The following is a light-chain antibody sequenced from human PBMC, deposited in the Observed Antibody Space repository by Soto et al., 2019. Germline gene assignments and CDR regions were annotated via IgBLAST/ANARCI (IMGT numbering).Light chain of an antibody. V-gene: IGLV2-14*01. J-gene: IGLJ1*01. Sequence: QSALTQPASVSGSPGQTVTISCTGTSCDVGGYNYVSWYQQHPGKAPTLMIYDVSNRPSGGSNRFPGSQSGNTASLTIAVLQAEDEADYYCSSYTGSSTLDVFGTGTKLTVL. CDR2: DVS. CDR1: SCDVGGYNY. CDR3: SSYTGSSTLDV.